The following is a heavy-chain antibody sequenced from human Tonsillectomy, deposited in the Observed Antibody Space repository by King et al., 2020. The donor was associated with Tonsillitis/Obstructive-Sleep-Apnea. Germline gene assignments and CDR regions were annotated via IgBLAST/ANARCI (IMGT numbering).Heavy chain of an antibody. V-gene: IGHV3-9*01. J-gene: IGHJ4*02. CDR3: AKDIYRIAVAGTGTFDY. CDR1: GFTFDDYA. D-gene: IGHD6-19*01. CDR2: ISWNSGSI. Sequence: VQLVESGGGLVQPGRSLRLSCAASGFTFDDYAMHWVRQAPGKGLEWVSGISWNSGSIGYADSVKGRFTISRDNAKNSLYLQMNSLRAEDTALYYCAKDIYRIAVAGTGTFDYWGQGTLVTVSS.